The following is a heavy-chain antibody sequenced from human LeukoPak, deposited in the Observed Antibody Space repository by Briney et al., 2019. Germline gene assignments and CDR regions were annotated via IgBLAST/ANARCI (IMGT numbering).Heavy chain of an antibody. Sequence: GGSLRLSCAASGFTLSKFDMRWVRQAPGKGLEWLSCVTESGSDKYADSVKGRFTISQDTGKIQLILQMNSLRAEDTSVYYCGSMQRWYEDYWGPGTLVTVSS. V-gene: IGHV3-48*03. CDR3: GSMQRWYEDY. D-gene: IGHD6-13*01. CDR1: GFTLSKFD. J-gene: IGHJ4*02. CDR2: VTESGSD.